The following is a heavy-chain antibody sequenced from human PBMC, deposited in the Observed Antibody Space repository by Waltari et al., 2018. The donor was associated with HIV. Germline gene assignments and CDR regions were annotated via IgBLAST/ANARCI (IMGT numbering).Heavy chain of an antibody. D-gene: IGHD3-22*01. J-gene: IGHJ4*02. CDR3: AKDDSTGSSGYYPFHY. CDR2: IRGRGGRT. Sequence: EVQLVESGGGLVQPGGSLRLSCAASGFTFTNYAMNWVRQAPGKGREWVSVIRGRGGRTYYADSVKGRFTITRDNAKNTLYLQMNSLRAEDTALYYCAKDDSTGSSGYYPFHYWGQGTLITVSS. CDR1: GFTFTNYA. V-gene: IGHV3-23*04.